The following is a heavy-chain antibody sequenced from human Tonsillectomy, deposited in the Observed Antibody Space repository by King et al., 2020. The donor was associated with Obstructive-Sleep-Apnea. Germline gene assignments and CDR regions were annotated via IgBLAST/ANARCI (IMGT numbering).Heavy chain of an antibody. CDR2: ISGSGGGT. CDR1: GFTFSSYA. D-gene: IGHD5-12*01. CDR3: AKSTGVATRGYDY. V-gene: IGHV3-23*04. Sequence: VQLVESGGGLVQPGGSLRLSCAASGFTFSSYAMSWVRQAPGKGLEWVSAISGSGGGTYYADSVKGRLTISRDNSKNTLYLQMNSLRAEDTAVYYCAKSTGVATRGYDYWGQGTLVTVSS. J-gene: IGHJ4*02.